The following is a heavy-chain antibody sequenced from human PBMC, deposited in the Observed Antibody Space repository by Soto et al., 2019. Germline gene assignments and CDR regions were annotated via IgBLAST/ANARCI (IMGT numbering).Heavy chain of an antibody. CDR1: GGSFSGYY. J-gene: IGHJ4*02. V-gene: IGHV4-34*01. Sequence: ETLSLTCAVSGGSFSGYYWSWIRQPPGKGLEWIGEINHSGSTNYNPSLKSRVTISVDTSKNQFSLKLSSVTAADTAVYYCAFNFDYWGQGTLVTVSS. CDR3: AFNFDY. CDR2: INHSGST.